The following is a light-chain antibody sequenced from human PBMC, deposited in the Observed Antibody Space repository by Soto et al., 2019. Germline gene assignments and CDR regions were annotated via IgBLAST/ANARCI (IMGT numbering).Light chain of an antibody. CDR1: KDSKNY. J-gene: IGKJ1*01. CDR2: AAS. Sequence: DIQMTQSPSSLSASVGDRVTITCQATKDSKNYLNWYQQRPGTAPKLLIYAASILETGVPSRFSGSGSGTYFTFTISSLQPEDVATYYCQHYDDLPLAFGQGTKVAIK. CDR3: QHYDDLPLA. V-gene: IGKV1-33*01.